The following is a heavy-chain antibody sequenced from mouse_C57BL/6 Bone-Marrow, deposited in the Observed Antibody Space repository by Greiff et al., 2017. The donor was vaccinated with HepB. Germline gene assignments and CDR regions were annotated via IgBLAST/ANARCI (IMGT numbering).Heavy chain of an antibody. D-gene: IGHD2-5*01. J-gene: IGHJ2*01. Sequence: EVQLVESGGGLVQPGGSLKLSCAASGFTFSDYGMAWVRQAPRKGPEWVAFISNLAYSIYYADTVTGRFTISRENAKNTLYLAMSSLRSEDTAMYYCARGGVYYSNYVYFDYWGQGTTLTVSS. CDR1: GFTFSDYG. V-gene: IGHV5-15*01. CDR2: ISNLAYSI. CDR3: ARGGVYYSNYVYFDY.